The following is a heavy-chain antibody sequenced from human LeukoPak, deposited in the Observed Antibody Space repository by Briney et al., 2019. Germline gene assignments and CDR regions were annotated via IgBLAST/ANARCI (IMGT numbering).Heavy chain of an antibody. V-gene: IGHV3-48*03. CDR2: ISSSGGTI. Sequence: GGSLRLSCAASGFTFSIYEINWVREAPGKGLEWVSYISSSGGTIYYADSVKGRFTISRDNAKNTLYLQMNSLRAEDTAVYYCARKQVDSVAMEYYFDYWGQGTLVTVSS. CDR1: GFTFSIYE. CDR3: ARKQVDSVAMEYYFDY. D-gene: IGHD5-12*01. J-gene: IGHJ4*02.